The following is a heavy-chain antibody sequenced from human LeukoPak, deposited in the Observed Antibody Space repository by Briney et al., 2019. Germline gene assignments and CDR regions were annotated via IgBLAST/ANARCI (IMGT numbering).Heavy chain of an antibody. CDR3: AGDRRYDSSGYFQH. CDR2: ISGSGGNT. CDR1: GFTFSIYA. Sequence: PGGSLRLSCAASGFTFSIYAMSWVRQAPGKGLEWVSGISGSGGNTYYADSVKGRFTISRDNSKNTLDLQMNSLRAEDTAMYYCAGDRRYDSSGYFQHWGQGTLVAVSS. D-gene: IGHD3-22*01. J-gene: IGHJ1*01. V-gene: IGHV3-23*01.